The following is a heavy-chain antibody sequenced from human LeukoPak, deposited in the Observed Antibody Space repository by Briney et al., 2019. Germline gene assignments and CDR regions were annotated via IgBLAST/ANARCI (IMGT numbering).Heavy chain of an antibody. J-gene: IGHJ6*02. V-gene: IGHV1-18*01. D-gene: IGHD3-10*01. CDR2: ISAYNGNT. CDR1: GYTFTSYG. CDR3: ARVNAVRGVTSYYYYGMDV. Sequence: ASVKVSSTASGYTFTSYGISWVRHAPGQGLEWMGWISAYNGNTNYAQKLQGRVTMTTDTSTSTAYMELRSMRSDDTAVYYCARVNAVRGVTSYYYYGMDVWGQGTTVTVSS.